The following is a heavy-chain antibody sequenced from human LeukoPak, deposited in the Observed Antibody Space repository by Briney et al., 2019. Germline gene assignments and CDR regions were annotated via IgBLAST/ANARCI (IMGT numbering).Heavy chain of an antibody. Sequence: GGSLSLSCAASGFAFGSEAMSWVRQSPARGLEWVASISPGGGTTYYADYVKGRFTISRDNSNNTLYVQMNSLRAEDTAVYYCANPSGGFDYWGQGTLVTVSS. CDR3: ANPSGGFDY. CDR1: GFAFGSEA. J-gene: IGHJ4*02. CDR2: ISPGGGTT. V-gene: IGHV3-23*01. D-gene: IGHD1-26*01.